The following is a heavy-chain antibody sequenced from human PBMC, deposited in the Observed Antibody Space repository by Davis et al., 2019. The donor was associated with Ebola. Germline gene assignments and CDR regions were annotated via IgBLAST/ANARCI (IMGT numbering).Heavy chain of an antibody. D-gene: IGHD2-15*01. J-gene: IGHJ6*04. V-gene: IGHV3-11*01. CDR3: ARASYCSGGSCYFYGMDV. CDR2: ISNSGTTI. CDR1: GFPFSDYY. Sequence: GGSLRPSCPASGFPFSDYYMRWIRQAPGKGLEWVSDISNSGTTIFYVDSVKGRFTISRDNAKSSLYLQLNSLRAEDTAVYYCARASYCSGGSCYFYGMDVWGKGTTVTVSS.